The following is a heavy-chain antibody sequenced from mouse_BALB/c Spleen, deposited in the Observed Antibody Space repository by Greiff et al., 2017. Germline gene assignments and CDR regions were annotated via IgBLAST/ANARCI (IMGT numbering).Heavy chain of an antibody. Sequence: QVQLKQSGAELMKPGASVKISCKATGYTFSSYWIEWVKQRPGHGLEWIGEILPGSGSTNYNEKFKGKATFTADTSSNTAYMQLSSLTSEDSAVYYCARAQLRSYAMDYWGQGTSVTVSS. CDR1: GYTFSSYW. V-gene: IGHV1-9*01. J-gene: IGHJ4*01. D-gene: IGHD1-1*01. CDR2: ILPGSGST. CDR3: ARAQLRSYAMDY.